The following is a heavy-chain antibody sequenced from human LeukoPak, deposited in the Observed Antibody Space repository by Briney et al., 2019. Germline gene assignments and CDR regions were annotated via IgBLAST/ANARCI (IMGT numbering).Heavy chain of an antibody. CDR1: GGSISSSSYY. CDR3: ARDLVWFGTPSGNWFDP. CDR2: IYYSGST. J-gene: IGHJ5*02. Sequence: SETLSLTCTVSGGSISSSSYYWGWIRQPPGKGLEWIGSIYYSGSTYYNPSLKSRVTISVDTSKNQFSLKLSSVTAADTAVYYCARDLVWFGTPSGNWFDPWGQGTLVTVSS. V-gene: IGHV4-39*07. D-gene: IGHD3-10*01.